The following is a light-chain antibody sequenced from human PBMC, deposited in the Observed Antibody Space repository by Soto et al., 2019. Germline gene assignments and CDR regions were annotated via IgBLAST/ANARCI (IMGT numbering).Light chain of an antibody. CDR2: LNSDGSH. Sequence: QAVVTQSPSASASLGASVKLTCTLSSGHSSYAIAWHQQQPEKGPRYLMKLNSDGSHSKGDGIPDRLSGSSSGAERYLTISSLQSEDEADYYCQTWGTGIPWVFGGGTKVTVL. V-gene: IGLV4-69*01. CDR3: QTWGTGIPWV. CDR1: SGHSSYA. J-gene: IGLJ3*02.